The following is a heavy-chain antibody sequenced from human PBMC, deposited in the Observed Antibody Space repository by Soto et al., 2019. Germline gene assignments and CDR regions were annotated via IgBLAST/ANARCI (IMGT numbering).Heavy chain of an antibody. J-gene: IGHJ4*02. V-gene: IGHV3-30*18. Sequence: GGSLRLSCAASEFTFSNCAMHWVRQAPGKGLEWVAVISSDGSNKYYADSVKGRFTISRDNSRNTLYLQMNSLRVEDTAVYYCAKDPPLTVLRYLAWLLPDYWGQGTLVTVSS. CDR3: AKDPPLTVLRYLAWLLPDY. D-gene: IGHD3-9*01. CDR1: EFTFSNCA. CDR2: ISSDGSNK.